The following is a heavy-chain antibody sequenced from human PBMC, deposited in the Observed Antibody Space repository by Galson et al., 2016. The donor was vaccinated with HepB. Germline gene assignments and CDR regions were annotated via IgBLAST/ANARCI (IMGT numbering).Heavy chain of an antibody. D-gene: IGHD1-7*01. V-gene: IGHV3-74*01. CDR2: INSGGSST. Sequence: SLRLSCAASGFTFSSYWMHWVRQVPGKGLVWVSRINSGGSSTSYADSVKGRFTISRDNAKNTLYLQMNRLRAEDTAVYYCARENWNYEDAFDVWGQGTKVTVSS. CDR1: GFTFSSYW. J-gene: IGHJ3*01. CDR3: ARENWNYEDAFDV.